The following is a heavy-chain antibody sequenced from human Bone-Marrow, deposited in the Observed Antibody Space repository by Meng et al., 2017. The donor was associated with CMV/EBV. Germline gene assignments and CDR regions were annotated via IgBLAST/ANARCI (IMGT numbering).Heavy chain of an antibody. V-gene: IGHV3-21*01. J-gene: IGHJ4*02. CDR2: ISSSSSYI. CDR1: GFTFSSYS. CDR3: ARRTAVAGVYFDY. D-gene: IGHD6-19*01. Sequence: GGSLRLSCAASGFTFSSYSMNWVRQAPGKGLEWVSSISSSSSYIYYADSVKGRFTISRDNAKNSLYLEMHSLRVEDTAVDYCARRTAVAGVYFDYWGQGALVTVSS.